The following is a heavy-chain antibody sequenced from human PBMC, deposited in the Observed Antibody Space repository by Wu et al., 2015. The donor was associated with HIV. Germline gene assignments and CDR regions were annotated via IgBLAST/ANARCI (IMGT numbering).Heavy chain of an antibody. D-gene: IGHD5-24*01. J-gene: IGHJ6*02. CDR1: GGTFSNYV. CDR3: ARDREMATIPVDYYYYGMDV. CDR2: IIPIFGTT. V-gene: IGHV1-69*05. Sequence: QVHLEQSGAEVKKPGSSVKVSCKASGGTFSNYVISWVRQAPGQGLEWMGGIIPIFGTTNYAQKFQGRVTITTEKSSSTSYMELTSLTSNDTAVYYCARDREMATIPVDYYYYGMDVWGQGTTVTVSS.